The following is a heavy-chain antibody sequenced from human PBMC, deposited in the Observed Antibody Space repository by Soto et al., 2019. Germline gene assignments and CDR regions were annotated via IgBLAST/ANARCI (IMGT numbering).Heavy chain of an antibody. D-gene: IGHD6-13*01. CDR1: GGTFSSYA. CDR3: ASRSRQGQQLAPIYYYYYGMDV. V-gene: IGHV1-69*13. Sequence: SVKVSCKASGGTFSSYAISWVRQAPGQGLEWMGGIIPIFGTANYAQKFQGRVTITADESTSTAYMELSSLRSEDTAVYYCASRSRQGQQLAPIYYYYYGMDVWGQGTTVTVSS. CDR2: IIPIFGTA. J-gene: IGHJ6*02.